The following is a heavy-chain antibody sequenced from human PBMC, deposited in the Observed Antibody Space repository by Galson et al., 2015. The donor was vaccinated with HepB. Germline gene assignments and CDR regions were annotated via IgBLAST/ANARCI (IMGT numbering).Heavy chain of an antibody. CDR1: GYTFTGYY. V-gene: IGHV1-2*02. J-gene: IGHJ3*02. Sequence: SVKVSCKASGYTFTGYYMHWVRQAPGQGLEWMGWINPNSGGTNYAQKFQGRVTMTRDTSISTAYMELSRLRSDDTAVYYCARDLTGGLDAFDIWGQGTMVTVSS. CDR3: ARDLTGGLDAFDI. D-gene: IGHD7-27*01. CDR2: INPNSGGT.